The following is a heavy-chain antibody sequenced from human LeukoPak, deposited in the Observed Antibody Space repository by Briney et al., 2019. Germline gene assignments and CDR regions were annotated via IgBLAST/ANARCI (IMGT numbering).Heavy chain of an antibody. CDR2: IYYSGNT. D-gene: IGHD1-26*01. J-gene: IGHJ4*02. CDR1: GGSISNYY. V-gene: IGHV4-59*04. Sequence: PSETLSLTCTVSGGSISNYYWGWIRQPPGKGLEWIGNIYYSGNTYYNASLESRVTISVDTSKNEFSLRLNSVTAADTAMYYCAKSGGYGLIDYWGQGTLVTVSS. CDR3: AKSGGYGLIDY.